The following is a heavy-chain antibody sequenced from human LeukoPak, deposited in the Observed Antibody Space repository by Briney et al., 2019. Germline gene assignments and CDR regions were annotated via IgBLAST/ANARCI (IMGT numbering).Heavy chain of an antibody. CDR3: ARCEGVVGAPFDL. J-gene: IGHJ2*01. D-gene: IGHD3-10*01. CDR2: VSDSGRS. Sequence: PSETLSLTCAVSGGSLNNYFWNWIRQAPGKGLEWIGEVSDSGRSNYNPSLESRLTISVDTSKDQFSLTLYSVTAADTAVYYCARCEGVVGAPFDLWGRGTLVTVSS. V-gene: IGHV4-34*01. CDR1: GGSLNNYF.